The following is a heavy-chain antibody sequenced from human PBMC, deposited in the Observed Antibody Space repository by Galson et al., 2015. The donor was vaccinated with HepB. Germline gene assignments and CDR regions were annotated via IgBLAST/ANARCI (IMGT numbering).Heavy chain of an antibody. CDR3: ARRNGKGITMVRGVKVGYYFDY. V-gene: IGHV3-21*01. Sequence: SLRLSCAASGFTFSSYSMNWVRQAPGKGLEWVSSISSSSSYIYYADSVKGRFTISRDNAKNSLYLQMNSLRAEDTAVYYCARRNGKGITMVRGVKVGYYFDYWGQGTLVTVSS. CDR2: ISSSSSYI. D-gene: IGHD3-10*01. CDR1: GFTFSSYS. J-gene: IGHJ4*02.